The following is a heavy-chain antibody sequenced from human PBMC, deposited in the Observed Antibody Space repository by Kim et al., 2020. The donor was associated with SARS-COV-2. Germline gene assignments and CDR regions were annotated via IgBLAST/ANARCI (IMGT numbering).Heavy chain of an antibody. D-gene: IGHD5-18*01. V-gene: IGHV3-30*04. J-gene: IGHJ4*02. CDR3: ARGQAGGIQLWLDY. CDR1: GFTFSSYA. Sequence: GGSLRLSCAASGFTFSSYAMHWVRQAPGKGLEWVAVISYDGSNKYYADSVKGRFTISRDNSKNTLYLQMNSLRAEDTAVYYCARGQAGGIQLWLDYWGQGTLVTVSS. CDR2: ISYDGSNK.